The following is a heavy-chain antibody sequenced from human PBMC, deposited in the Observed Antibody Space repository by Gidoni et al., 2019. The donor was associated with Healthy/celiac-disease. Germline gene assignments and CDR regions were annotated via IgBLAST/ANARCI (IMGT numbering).Heavy chain of an antibody. CDR3: ARGSVVVPAALGGNNWFDP. V-gene: IGHV1-69*01. D-gene: IGHD2-2*01. J-gene: IGHJ5*02. CDR1: GATFSSYP. Sequence: QAQLVQSGAEVNKPGSSVKVSCKASGATFSSYPISWVRQAPGQGLEWLGGIIPIYGTANYAQKFQGRVTITADESTSTAYMELSSLGSEDTAVYYCARGSVVVPAALGGNNWFDPWGQGTLVTVSS. CDR2: IIPIYGTA.